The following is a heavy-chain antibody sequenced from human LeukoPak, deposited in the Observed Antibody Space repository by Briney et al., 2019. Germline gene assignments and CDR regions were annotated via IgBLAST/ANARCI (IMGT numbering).Heavy chain of an antibody. J-gene: IGHJ5*02. CDR2: IYYSGST. CDR1: GGSISGYY. D-gene: IGHD6-13*01. V-gene: IGHV4-59*01. CDR3: ARGCSAGTPHNWFDP. Sequence: SETLSLTCTVSGGSISGYYWSWIRQPPGKGLEWIGYIYYSGSTNYNPSLKTRLTISVDTSKNQFSLKLSSVTAADTGVYYCARGCSAGTPHNWFDPWGQGTLVTVSS.